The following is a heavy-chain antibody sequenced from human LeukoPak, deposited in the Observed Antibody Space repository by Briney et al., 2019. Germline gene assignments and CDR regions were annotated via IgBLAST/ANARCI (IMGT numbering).Heavy chain of an antibody. CDR1: GFTLSSYW. CDR2: MKPDGSEK. Sequence: PGGSLRLSCAGSGFTLSSYWMSWVRQAPGKGLEWAANMKPDGSEKYYVDSVKGRFTISGDNAKNSLYLQMNSLRAEDTAVYYCARSGAGSDYWGQGTLVTVSS. J-gene: IGHJ4*02. CDR3: ARSGAGSDY. D-gene: IGHD1-14*01. V-gene: IGHV3-7*01.